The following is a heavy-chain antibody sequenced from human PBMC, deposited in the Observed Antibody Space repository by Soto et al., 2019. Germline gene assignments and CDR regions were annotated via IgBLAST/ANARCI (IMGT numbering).Heavy chain of an antibody. CDR3: ARGSGIVALPGELEDVKYDY. V-gene: IGHV4-34*01. J-gene: IGHJ4*02. CDR1: GQSFSGHS. CDR2: INESGST. D-gene: IGHD1-1*01. Sequence: QVQLQQWGAGLVKPSETLSLSCAVYGQSFSGHSWAWIRQPPGKGLEWIGEINESGSTYYNPSLKSRFTISTATSKNQFSLKLSSVSAADTAAYFCARGSGIVALPGELEDVKYDYWGQGTLVNVSS.